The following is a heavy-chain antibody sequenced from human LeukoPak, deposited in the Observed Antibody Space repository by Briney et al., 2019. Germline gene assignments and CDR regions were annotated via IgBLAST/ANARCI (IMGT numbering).Heavy chain of an antibody. CDR1: GGSISSSSYY. J-gene: IGHJ4*02. V-gene: IGHV4-39*07. D-gene: IGHD3-9*01. CDR2: IYYSGST. CDR3: AREGNHYDILTGYPLGY. Sequence: SETLSLTCTVSGGSISSSSYYWGWIRQPPGKGLEGIGSIYYSGSTYYNPSLKSRVTISVDTSKNQFSLKLSSVTAADTAVYYCAREGNHYDILTGYPLGYWGQGTLVTVSS.